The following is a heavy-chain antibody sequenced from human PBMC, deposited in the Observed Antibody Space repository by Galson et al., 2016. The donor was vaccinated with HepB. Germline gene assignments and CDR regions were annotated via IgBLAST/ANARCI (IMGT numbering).Heavy chain of an antibody. V-gene: IGHV3-21*01. J-gene: IGHJ3*02. CDR3: ARDYKQQLDAFDI. D-gene: IGHD6-13*01. CDR2: ISTSSSYI. Sequence: LRLSCAASGFTFSSYSMNWVRQAPGMGLEWVSSISTSSSYIYVTDSAKGRFTISRDNAKNSLYLQMSSLRAEDTAVYYCARDYKQQLDAFDIWGQGTMVTVSS. CDR1: GFTFSSYS.